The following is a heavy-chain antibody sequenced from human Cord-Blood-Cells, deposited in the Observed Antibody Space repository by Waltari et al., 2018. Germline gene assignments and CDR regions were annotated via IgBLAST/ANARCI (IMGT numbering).Heavy chain of an antibody. D-gene: IGHD2-8*01. J-gene: IGHJ4*02. Sequence: QVQLVESGGGVVQPGRSLRLPFAASGFTFISYSRHWVRQAPGKGLEWVAVISYDGSNKYYADSVKGRFTISRDNSKNTLYLQMNSLRAEDTAVYYCARGKNALDYWGQGTLVTVSS. CDR1: GFTFISYS. V-gene: IGHV3-30-3*01. CDR3: ARGKNALDY. CDR2: ISYDGSNK.